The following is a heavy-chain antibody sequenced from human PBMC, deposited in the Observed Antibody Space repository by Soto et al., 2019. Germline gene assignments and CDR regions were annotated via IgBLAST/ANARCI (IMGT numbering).Heavy chain of an antibody. CDR3: ARSQGSSTSLEIYYYYYYGMDV. J-gene: IGHJ6*02. CDR2: IIPISGTA. CDR1: GGTFSSYA. D-gene: IGHD2-2*01. Sequence: QVQLVQSGAEVKKPGSSVTVSCKASGGTFSSYAISWVRQAPGQGLEWMGGIIPISGTANYAQKFQGRVTITADESTSTAYMALSSLRSEDTAVYYCARSQGSSTSLEIYYYYYYGMDVWGQGTTVTVSS. V-gene: IGHV1-69*01.